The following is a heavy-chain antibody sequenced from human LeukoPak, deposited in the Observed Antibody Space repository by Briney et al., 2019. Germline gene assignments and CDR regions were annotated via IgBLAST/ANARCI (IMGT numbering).Heavy chain of an antibody. CDR1: GFTFSSYS. J-gene: IGHJ4*02. CDR2: INISNSYI. CDR3: ARRIATIAAAAVDY. D-gene: IGHD6-13*01. Sequence: WRSLTLSCAVSGFTFSSYSMNWIRQPPDPGQDRVSSINISNSYIYYANSVNGRLTISRDNAKNSLYLQMNSPMTEAKAVYCCARRIATIAAAAVDYWGQGTLVTVSS. V-gene: IGHV3-21*01.